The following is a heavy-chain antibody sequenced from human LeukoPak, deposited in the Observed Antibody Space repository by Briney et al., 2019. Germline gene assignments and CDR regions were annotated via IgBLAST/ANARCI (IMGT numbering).Heavy chain of an antibody. CDR2: IIPIFGTA. J-gene: IGHJ3*02. CDR1: GGTFSSYA. CDR3: ARDHSGSLNDAFDI. D-gene: IGHD1-26*01. V-gene: IGHV1-69*13. Sequence: SVKVSCKASGGTFSSYAISWVRQAPGQGLEWMGGIIPIFGTANYAQKFQGRVTITADESTSTAYMELSSLRSEDTAVYYCARDHSGSLNDAFDIWGQGTMVTVSS.